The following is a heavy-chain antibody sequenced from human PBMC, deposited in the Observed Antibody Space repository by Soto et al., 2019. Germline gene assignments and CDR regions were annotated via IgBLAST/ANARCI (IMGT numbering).Heavy chain of an antibody. CDR2: SNTHNGNT. D-gene: IGHD3-10*01. CDR3: TREGSAPYYYYGMDA. CDR1: GYTFTTYG. Sequence: GASVKVSCKASGYTFTTYGISWVRQAPGQGLEWLGWSNTHNGNTNYAQNLQGRVIMTADTSTSTAYMELRSLRSDDTATYYCTREGSAPYYYYGMDAWGQGTTGTVSS. J-gene: IGHJ6*02. V-gene: IGHV1-18*01.